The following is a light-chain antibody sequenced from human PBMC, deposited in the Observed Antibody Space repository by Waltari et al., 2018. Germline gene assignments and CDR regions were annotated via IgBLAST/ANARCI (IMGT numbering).Light chain of an antibody. J-gene: IGKJ4*01. CDR2: AAS. CDR1: QTIASDN. CDR3: QQFNASVFT. V-gene: IGKV3-20*01. Sequence: DIVLTHSPDTLPLSPGQTATLPCRASQTIASDNLTCYQHQRGQAPRLLIDAASSKAAGVPDSFRGSASGTDFTPTISILEPEDVAVYYCQQFNASVFTFGGGTKVEMK.